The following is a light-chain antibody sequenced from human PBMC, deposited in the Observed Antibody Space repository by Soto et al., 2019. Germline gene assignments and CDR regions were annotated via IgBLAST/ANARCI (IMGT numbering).Light chain of an antibody. CDR3: QQYGNSAQT. J-gene: IGKJ1*01. Sequence: EIVLTQSPGTLSLSPGERVTLSCRASQSVNSSYLAWYQHKPGQAPRLLIYGASTRATGIPDRFSGSGSGTDFTLTIARLEAGDVAVYYCQQYGNSAQTFGQGTKVDIK. CDR2: GAS. V-gene: IGKV3-20*01. CDR1: QSVNSSY.